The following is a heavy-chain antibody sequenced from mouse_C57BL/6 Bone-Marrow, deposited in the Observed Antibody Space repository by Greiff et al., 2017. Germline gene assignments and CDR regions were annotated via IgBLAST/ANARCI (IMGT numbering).Heavy chain of an antibody. Sequence: QVHVKQSGAELVRPGTSVKVSCKASGYAFPNYLLEWVKQRPGQGFEWIGVINPGSGGTNYNEKFKGKATLTADKSSSTAYMQLSSLTSEDSAVYFCAREGGHYYGSPFDYWGQGTTLTVSS. CDR2: INPGSGGT. CDR3: AREGGHYYGSPFDY. CDR1: GYAFPNYL. V-gene: IGHV1-54*01. D-gene: IGHD1-1*01. J-gene: IGHJ2*01.